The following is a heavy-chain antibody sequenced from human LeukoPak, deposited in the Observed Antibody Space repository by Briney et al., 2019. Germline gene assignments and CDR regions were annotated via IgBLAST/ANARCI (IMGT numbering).Heavy chain of an antibody. D-gene: IGHD5-12*01. CDR3: ARGGKSAYGWFGP. J-gene: IGHJ5*02. V-gene: IGHV5-10-1*01. Sequence: GESLKTSCKDSGYSFTNYCISWVRQMPGKGLEWMGTIDPSDSYTNYSPSFQGHVTISADKSISTAYLQWSSLKASDTAMYYCARGGKSAYGWFGPWGQGALVTVSS. CDR2: IDPSDSYT. CDR1: GYSFTNYC.